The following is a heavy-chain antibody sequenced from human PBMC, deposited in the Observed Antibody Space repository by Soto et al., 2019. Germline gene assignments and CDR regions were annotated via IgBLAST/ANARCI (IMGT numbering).Heavy chain of an antibody. CDR1: SGSISTYY. D-gene: IGHD1-1*01. CDR3: LFSRFSYHWHHGS. CDR2: IYYTGST. Sequence: PSETLSLTCTVSSGSISTYYWSWVRQPPGKGLEWIGYIYYTGSTNYNPSLKTRVAISIATSKNQFSLKLSSVTAADTAVYYCLFSRFSYHWHHGSWAQRTPVTVSS. V-gene: IGHV4-59*08. J-gene: IGHJ5*02.